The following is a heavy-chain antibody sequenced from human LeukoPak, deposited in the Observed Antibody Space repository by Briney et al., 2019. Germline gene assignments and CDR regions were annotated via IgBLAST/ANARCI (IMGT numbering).Heavy chain of an antibody. CDR1: GGSISSSSDY. Sequence: SETLSLTCTVSGGSISSSSDYWGWIRQPPGKGLEWIARISYSGSTNYNPSIKSRVTISLDSSKNQFSLRLSSVTPADTAAYYCASLPIDSSTGTCGWFDPWGQGTLVTVSS. D-gene: IGHD1-14*01. CDR3: ASLPIDSSTGTCGWFDP. J-gene: IGHJ5*02. V-gene: IGHV4-61*05. CDR2: ISYSGST.